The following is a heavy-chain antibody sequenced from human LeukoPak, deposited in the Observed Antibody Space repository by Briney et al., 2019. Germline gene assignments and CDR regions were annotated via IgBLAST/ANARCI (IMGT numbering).Heavy chain of an antibody. CDR2: IYYSGST. CDR1: GGSISSYY. CDR3: ARYSSSWYGPGAFDI. D-gene: IGHD6-13*01. Sequence: SETLSLTCTVSGGSISSYYWSWLRQPPGKGLEWIGYIYYSGSTNYNPSLKSRVTISVDTSKNQFSLKLSSVTAADTAVYYCARYSSSWYGPGAFDIWGQGTMVTVSS. V-gene: IGHV4-59*08. J-gene: IGHJ3*02.